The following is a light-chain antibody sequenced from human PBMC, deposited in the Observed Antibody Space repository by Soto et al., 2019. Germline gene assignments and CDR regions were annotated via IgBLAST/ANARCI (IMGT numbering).Light chain of an antibody. CDR1: QSISSY. J-gene: IGKJ1*01. CDR2: AAS. CDR3: QQSYSTPVT. Sequence: DIQMTQSPSSLSASVGDRVTITCRASQSISSYLNWYQQKPGKAPKFLIYAASSLQSGVPSRFSGSGSGTDFTLTISSLQPEDFATYYCQQSYSTPVTFGQGTKVEIK. V-gene: IGKV1-39*01.